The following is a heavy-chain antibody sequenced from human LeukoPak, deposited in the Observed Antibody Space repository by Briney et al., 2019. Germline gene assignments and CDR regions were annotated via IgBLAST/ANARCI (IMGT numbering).Heavy chain of an antibody. CDR1: GFTFSDYY. CDR2: ISSSGSTI. Sequence: GGSLRLSCAASGFTFSDYYMSWIRQAPGKGLEWVSYISSSGSTIYYADSVKGRFTISRDNAKNSLYLQMNSLRAEDTAVYYCASRYSSGWDQYYFDYWGQGTLVTVSS. D-gene: IGHD6-19*01. J-gene: IGHJ4*02. V-gene: IGHV3-11*01. CDR3: ASRYSSGWDQYYFDY.